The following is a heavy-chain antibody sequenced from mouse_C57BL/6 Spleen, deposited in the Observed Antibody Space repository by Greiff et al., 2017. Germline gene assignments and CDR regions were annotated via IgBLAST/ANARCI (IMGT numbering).Heavy chain of an antibody. J-gene: IGHJ2*01. CDR2: IYPGSGST. CDR1: GYTFTSYW. V-gene: IGHV1-55*01. Sequence: QVQLQQPGAELVKPGASVKMSCKASGYTFTSYWITWVKQRPGQGLEWIGDIYPGSGSTNYNEKFKSKATLTVDKSSSTAYMQLGSLTSEDSAVYYCARRNYGSSSDYWGQGTTLTVSS. CDR3: ARRNYGSSSDY. D-gene: IGHD1-1*01.